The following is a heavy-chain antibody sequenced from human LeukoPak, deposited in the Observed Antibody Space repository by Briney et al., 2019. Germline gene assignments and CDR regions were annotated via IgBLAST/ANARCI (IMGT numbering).Heavy chain of an antibody. Sequence: PSETLSLTCTVSGGSISSSSYYWGWIRQPPGKGLEWIGSIYYSGSTYYNPSLKSRVTISVDTSKNQFSLKLSSVTAADTAVYYCARKTYYYDSSEIGDIGNWFDPWGQGTLVTVSS. J-gene: IGHJ5*02. CDR1: GGSISSSSYY. V-gene: IGHV4-39*01. D-gene: IGHD3-22*01. CDR3: ARKTYYYDSSEIGDIGNWFDP. CDR2: IYYSGST.